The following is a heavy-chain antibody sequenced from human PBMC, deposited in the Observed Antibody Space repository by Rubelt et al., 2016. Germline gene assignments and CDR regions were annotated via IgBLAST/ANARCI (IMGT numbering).Heavy chain of an antibody. Sequence: QLQLQESGPGLVKPSETLSLTCTVSGGSISSSSYYWGWIRQPPGKGLEWIGSIYYSGSTYYNPSLKSRVTISVDTSKNQFSLKLSSVTAADTAVYYCARLGPYYYDSSGYLGSNFDYWGQGTLVTVSS. CDR2: IYYSGST. D-gene: IGHD3-22*01. J-gene: IGHJ4*02. CDR1: GGSISSSSYY. CDR3: ARLGPYYYDSSGYLGSNFDY. V-gene: IGHV4-39*01.